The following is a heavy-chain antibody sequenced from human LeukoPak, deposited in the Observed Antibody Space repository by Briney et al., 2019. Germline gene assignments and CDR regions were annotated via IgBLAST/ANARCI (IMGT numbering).Heavy chain of an antibody. CDR3: ARGVPGYCSGTSCYKDYYYMDV. J-gene: IGHJ6*03. D-gene: IGHD2-2*02. Sequence: GGSLRLSCAASGFTFSSYEMNWVRQAPGKGMEWVSYISSSGSTIYYADSVKGRFTISRDNAKNSLYVQMNSLRAEDTAVYYCARGVPGYCSGTSCYKDYYYMDVWGKATTVTVSS. V-gene: IGHV3-48*03. CDR2: ISSSGSTI. CDR1: GFTFSSYE.